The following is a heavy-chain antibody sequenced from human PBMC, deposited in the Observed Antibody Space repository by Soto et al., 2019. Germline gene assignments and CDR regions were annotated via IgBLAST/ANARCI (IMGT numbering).Heavy chain of an antibody. CDR3: ARDDIDVVVGATLPLRYYYGMDV. V-gene: IGHV3-30-3*01. CDR1: GFTFSSYA. CDR2: ISYDGSNK. J-gene: IGHJ6*02. Sequence: GGSLRLSCAASGFTFSSYAMHWVRQAPGKGLEWVAVISYDGSNKYYADSVKGRFTISRDNSKNTLYLQMNSLRAEDTAVYYCARDDIDVVVGATLPLRYYYGMDVWGQGTTVTVSS. D-gene: IGHD1-26*01.